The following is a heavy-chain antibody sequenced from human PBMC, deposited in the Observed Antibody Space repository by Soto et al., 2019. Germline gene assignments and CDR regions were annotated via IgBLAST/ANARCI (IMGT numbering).Heavy chain of an antibody. D-gene: IGHD2-2*01. CDR3: ARAGAVIVLVPAATNWFDP. V-gene: IGHV4-30-4*01. CDR2: IYYSGST. CDR1: GVSISSGDYY. J-gene: IGHJ5*02. Sequence: PSETLSLTCTVSGVSISSGDYYLSWIRKPPGKGLEWIGYIYYSGSTYYNPSLKSRVTISVDTSKNQFSLKLSSVTAADTAVYYCARAGAVIVLVPAATNWFDPWGQGTLVTVSS.